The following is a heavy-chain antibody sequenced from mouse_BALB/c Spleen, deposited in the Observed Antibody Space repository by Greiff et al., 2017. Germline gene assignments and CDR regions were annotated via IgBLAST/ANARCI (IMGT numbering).Heavy chain of an antibody. V-gene: IGHV5-6*01. D-gene: IGHD1-1*01. Sequence: DVHLVESGGDLVKPGGSLKLSCAASGFTFSSYGMSWVRQTPDKRLEWVATISSGGSYTYYPDSVKGRFTISRDNAKNTLYLQMSSLKSEDTAMYYCARHKNYGSRGDYFDYWGQGTTLTVSS. J-gene: IGHJ2*01. CDR3: ARHKNYGSRGDYFDY. CDR2: ISSGGSYT. CDR1: GFTFSSYG.